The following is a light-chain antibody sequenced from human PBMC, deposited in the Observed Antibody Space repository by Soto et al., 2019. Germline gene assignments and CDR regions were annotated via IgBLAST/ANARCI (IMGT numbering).Light chain of an antibody. Sequence: DIQMTQSPSFVSASVGDRVTITCRASQGIYNWLAWFQQKPGKAPNLLIYAAATLQSGVPSRFSGSGSGTDFALPISSLQPEDFATYYCQQANSFPLTFGGGTKVEIK. CDR3: QQANSFPLT. V-gene: IGKV1-12*01. J-gene: IGKJ4*01. CDR2: AAA. CDR1: QGIYNW.